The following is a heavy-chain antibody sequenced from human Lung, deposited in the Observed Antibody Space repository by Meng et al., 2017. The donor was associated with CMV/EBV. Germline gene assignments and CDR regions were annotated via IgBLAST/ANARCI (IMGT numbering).Heavy chain of an antibody. V-gene: IGHV1-18*01. J-gene: IGHJ6*02. CDR3: ARDRVLRGVNGLDV. D-gene: IGHD3-10*01. CDR2: ISAYNGNT. CDR1: GYSFRTFG. Sequence: ASVXVSXKASGYSFRTFGISWVRKAPGQGLEWMGWISAYNGNTTYTQKLQGRVTMTRDTSTRTVYMELRSLRSDDTAVYYCARDRVLRGVNGLDVWGRGTTVTFSS.